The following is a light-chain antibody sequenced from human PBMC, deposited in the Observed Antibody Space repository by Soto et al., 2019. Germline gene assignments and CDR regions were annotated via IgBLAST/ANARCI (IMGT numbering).Light chain of an antibody. CDR2: DAS. Sequence: DIQMTHFPSTLSASVGDRVTITCRASQSISTWLAWYQQKPGKAPKLLIYDASSLETGVPSRFSGSGSGTDFTLTISSLQPDDFATYYCQQYNSYSQKFGQGTKVDI. V-gene: IGKV1-5*01. J-gene: IGKJ1*01. CDR1: QSISTW. CDR3: QQYNSYSQK.